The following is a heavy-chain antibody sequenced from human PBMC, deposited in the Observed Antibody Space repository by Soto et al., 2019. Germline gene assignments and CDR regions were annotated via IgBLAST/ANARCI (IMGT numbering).Heavy chain of an antibody. CDR3: ARGYFIAAAGYYFDY. Sequence: SETLSLTCAVYGGSFSGYYWSWIRQPPGKGLEWIGEINHSGSTNYNPSLKSRVTISVDTSKNQFSLKLSSVTAADTAVYYCARGYFIAAAGYYFDYWGQGTLVTVSS. V-gene: IGHV4-34*01. CDR2: INHSGST. J-gene: IGHJ4*02. D-gene: IGHD6-13*01. CDR1: GGSFSGYY.